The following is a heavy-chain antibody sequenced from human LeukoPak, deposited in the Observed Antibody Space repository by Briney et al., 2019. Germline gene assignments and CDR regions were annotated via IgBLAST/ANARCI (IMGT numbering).Heavy chain of an antibody. Sequence: PSETLSLTCTVSGGSISSYYWSWIRQPPGKGLEWIGYIYYSGSTNYNPSLKSRVTISVDTSKNQFSLKLSSVTAADTAVYYCAREYLWFGELMGWFDPWGQGTLVTVSS. CDR2: IYYSGST. D-gene: IGHD3-10*01. V-gene: IGHV4-59*01. J-gene: IGHJ5*02. CDR1: GGSISSYY. CDR3: AREYLWFGELMGWFDP.